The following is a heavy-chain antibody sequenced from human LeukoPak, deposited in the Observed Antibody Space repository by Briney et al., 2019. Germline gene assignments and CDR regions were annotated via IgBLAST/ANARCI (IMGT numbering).Heavy chain of an antibody. J-gene: IGHJ4*02. CDR3: AKDWGHSSSGGIDY. V-gene: IGHV3-23*01. D-gene: IGHD6-6*01. Sequence: GGSLRLSCAASGFTFSSYGMSWVRQAPGKGLEWVSAISGSGGSTYYADSVKGRFTISRDNSKNTLYLQMNSLRAEDTAVYYCAKDWGHSSSGGIDYWGQGTLVTVSS. CDR1: GFTFSSYG. CDR2: ISGSGGST.